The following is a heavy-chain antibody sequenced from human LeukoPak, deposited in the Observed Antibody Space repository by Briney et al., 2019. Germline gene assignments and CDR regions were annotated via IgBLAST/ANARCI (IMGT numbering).Heavy chain of an antibody. J-gene: IGHJ4*02. V-gene: IGHV1-69*13. CDR1: GGTFSSYA. Sequence: ASVKVSCKASGGTFSSYAISWVRQAPGQGLEWMGGIIPIFGTTNYAQKFQGRVSITADESTSTAYMELSSLRSEDTAVYYCTTAFNYFDYWGQGTLVTVSS. CDR3: TTAFNYFDY. D-gene: IGHD2/OR15-2a*01. CDR2: IIPIFGTT.